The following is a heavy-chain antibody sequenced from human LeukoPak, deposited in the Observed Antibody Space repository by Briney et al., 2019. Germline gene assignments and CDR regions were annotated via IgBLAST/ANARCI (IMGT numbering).Heavy chain of an antibody. J-gene: IGHJ4*02. D-gene: IGHD3-10*01. CDR2: IYYSGST. CDR1: GGSISSSSYY. Sequence: SETLSLTCTVSGGSISSSSYYWGWIRQPLGKGLEWIGSIYYSGSTYYNPSLKSRVTISVDTSKNQFSLKLSSVTAADTAVYYCARDSGVRAGGFDYWGQGTLVTVSS. V-gene: IGHV4-39*07. CDR3: ARDSGVRAGGFDY.